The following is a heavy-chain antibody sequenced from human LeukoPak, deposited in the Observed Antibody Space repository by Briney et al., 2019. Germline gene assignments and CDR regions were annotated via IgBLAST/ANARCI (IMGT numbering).Heavy chain of an antibody. CDR3: ARDWFENSYGYSPFDY. J-gene: IGHJ4*02. CDR1: GYTFTSYY. CDR2: INPSGGGT. V-gene: IGHV1-46*01. Sequence: ASVKVSCKASGYTFTSYYMHWVRQAPGQGLEWMGIINPSGGGTSYAQKFQGRVTMTRDMSTSTVYMELRSLRSDDTAVYYCARDWFENSYGYSPFDYWGQGTLVTVSS. D-gene: IGHD5-18*01.